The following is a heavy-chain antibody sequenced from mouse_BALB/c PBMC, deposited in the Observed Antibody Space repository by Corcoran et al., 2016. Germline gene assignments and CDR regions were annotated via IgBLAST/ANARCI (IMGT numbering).Heavy chain of an antibody. J-gene: IGHJ2*01. CDR3: ATLYYPFDY. Sequence: DVQLQESGPGLVKPSQSLSLTCSVTGYSITSGYYWNWIRQLPGNKLEWMGYISYDGSNNYNPSLKNRISITRDTSKNQFFLKLNSVTTEDTATYYCATLYYPFDYWGQGTTLTVSS. V-gene: IGHV3-6*02. D-gene: IGHD1-1*01. CDR1: GYSITSGYY. CDR2: ISYDGSN.